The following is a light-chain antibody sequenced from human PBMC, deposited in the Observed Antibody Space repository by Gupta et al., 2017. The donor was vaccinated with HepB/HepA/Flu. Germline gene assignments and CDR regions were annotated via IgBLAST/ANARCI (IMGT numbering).Light chain of an antibody. CDR1: HGINNF. V-gene: IGKV1-27*01. CDR2: AAS. J-gene: IGKJ3*01. CDR3: QKYNSVPLT. Sequence: DIQMTQSPSSLSASVGDRITITCRASHGINNFVAWYQQKPGKVPKLLIYAASTLQSGVPARFSGSGSGTDFTLTISRLKPEDVATYYCQKYNSVPLTFGPGTKVDIK.